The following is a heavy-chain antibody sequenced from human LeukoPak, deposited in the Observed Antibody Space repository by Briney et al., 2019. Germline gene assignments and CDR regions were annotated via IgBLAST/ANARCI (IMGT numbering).Heavy chain of an antibody. CDR2: IIPIFGTA. D-gene: IGHD2-2*01. V-gene: IGHV1-69*06. Sequence: SVKVSCKASGGTFSSYAISWVRQAPGQGLEWMGGIIPIFGTANYAQKFQGRVTITADKSTSTAYMELSSRRSEDTAVYYCARAYCSSTSCPLDYWGQGTLVTVSS. CDR1: GGTFSSYA. CDR3: ARAYCSSTSCPLDY. J-gene: IGHJ4*02.